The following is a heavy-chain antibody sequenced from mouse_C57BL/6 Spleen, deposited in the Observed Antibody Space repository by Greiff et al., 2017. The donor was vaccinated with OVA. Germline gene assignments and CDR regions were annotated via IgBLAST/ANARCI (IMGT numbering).Heavy chain of an antibody. V-gene: IGHV3-6*01. D-gene: IGHD2-4*01. Sequence: EVHLVESGPGLVKPSQSLSLTCSVTGYSITSGYYWNWIRQFPGNKLEWMGYISYDGSNNYNPSLKNRISITRDTSKNQFFLKLNSVTTEDTATYYCARDPSDYDGDYAMDYWGQGTSVTVSS. J-gene: IGHJ4*01. CDR1: GYSITSGYY. CDR3: ARDPSDYDGDYAMDY. CDR2: ISYDGSN.